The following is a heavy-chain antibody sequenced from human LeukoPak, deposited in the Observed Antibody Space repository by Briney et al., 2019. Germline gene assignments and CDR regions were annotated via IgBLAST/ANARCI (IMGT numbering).Heavy chain of an antibody. CDR1: GYSISSGYY. D-gene: IGHD4-11*01. Sequence: SETLSLTCTVSGYSISSGYYWGWIRQPPGKGLEWIGSIYHSGSIYYNLSLKSRLTISAETSKSQFSLKLKSVTAADTAVYYCARGSDYSVDYWGQGTQVTVSS. V-gene: IGHV4-38-2*02. J-gene: IGHJ4*02. CDR2: IYHSGSI. CDR3: ARGSDYSVDY.